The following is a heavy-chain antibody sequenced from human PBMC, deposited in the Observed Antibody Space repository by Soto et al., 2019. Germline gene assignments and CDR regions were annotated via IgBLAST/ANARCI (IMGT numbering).Heavy chain of an antibody. Sequence: QVQLVQSGAEVKKPESSVKVSCTAPGGTFSTYAISWVRQAPGQGLEWMGGIIPMFGTANYAQRFQDRVTITADESTNTVYMELCSLRSEDTAVYFCASGIQLWLRRINNGYSGWGQGTLVTVSS. V-gene: IGHV1-69*12. J-gene: IGHJ4*02. CDR3: ASGIQLWLRRINNGYSG. CDR2: IIPMFGTA. CDR1: GGTFSTYA. D-gene: IGHD5-18*01.